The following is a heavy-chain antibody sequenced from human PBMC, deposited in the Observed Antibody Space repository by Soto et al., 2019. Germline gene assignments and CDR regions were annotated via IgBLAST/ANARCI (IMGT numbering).Heavy chain of an antibody. V-gene: IGHV4-31*03. CDR1: GGSINSGGYY. CDR2: MYYSGST. CDR3: ARVYRQSGYSSSWVFDY. Sequence: QVQLRESGPGLVKPSQTLSLTCTVSGGSINSGGYYWNWIRQHPGKGLEWIGYMYYSGSTYYNPFLRSRVILSADTSENHFSLKLSSVTAAETAVYFCARVYRQSGYSSSWVFDYWGQRTPVNVSS. D-gene: IGHD6-13*01. J-gene: IGHJ4*02.